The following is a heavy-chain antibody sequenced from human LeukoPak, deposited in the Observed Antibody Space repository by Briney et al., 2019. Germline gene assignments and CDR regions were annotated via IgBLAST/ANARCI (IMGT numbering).Heavy chain of an antibody. CDR3: AKSGGSKYVDY. CDR2: ISDTGNT. J-gene: IGHJ4*02. CDR1: GFTLSSYA. D-gene: IGHD2-15*01. Sequence: GGSLRLSCAASGFTLSSYAMSWVRQAPGKGLEWVSAISDTGNTYHADSVKGRFTISRDNSKNTLYLQMNSLRAEDTAVYYCAKSGGSKYVDYWGQGTLVTVSS. V-gene: IGHV3-23*01.